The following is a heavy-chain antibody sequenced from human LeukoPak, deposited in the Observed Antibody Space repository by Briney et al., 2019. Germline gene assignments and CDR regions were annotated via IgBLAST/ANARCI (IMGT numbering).Heavy chain of an antibody. D-gene: IGHD6-19*01. J-gene: IGHJ4*02. CDR1: GYTFTSCD. Sequence: ASVKVSCKASGYTFTSCDVNWVRQSTGQGLEWMGWMNPNSGNTGYAQKFQGRVTMTRNTSISTAYMELSSLRSEDTAVYYCAKHSSGWYSGWGQGTLVTVSS. CDR3: AKHSSGWYSG. CDR2: MNPNSGNT. V-gene: IGHV1-8*01.